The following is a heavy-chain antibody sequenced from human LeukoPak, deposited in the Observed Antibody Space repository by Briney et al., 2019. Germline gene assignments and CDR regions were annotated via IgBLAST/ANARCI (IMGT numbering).Heavy chain of an antibody. CDR1: GGSFSGYY. J-gene: IGHJ5*02. Sequence: SETLSLTCAVYGGSFSGYYWSWIRQPPGKGLEWIGEINHSGSTNYNPSLKSRVIISVDTSKNQFSLKLNSVTAADTAVYYCGRPNPDSSGYYGSFDPWGQGILVTVSS. V-gene: IGHV4-34*01. CDR2: INHSGST. CDR3: GRPNPDSSGYYGSFDP. D-gene: IGHD3-22*01.